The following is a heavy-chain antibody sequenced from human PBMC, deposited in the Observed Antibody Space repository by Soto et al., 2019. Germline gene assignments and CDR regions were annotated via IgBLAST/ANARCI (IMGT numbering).Heavy chain of an antibody. V-gene: IGHV3-15*07. Sequence: PGGSLRLSCAASGFSFSSAWLNWVRQAPGKGLEWVGRIKSQTDGGTTHFAAPVQGRFTISRDDSKSTLFLQMDSLNFEDTAVNYCATGLPSVASHDGYWGQGTVVTVSS. CDR3: ATGLPSVASHDGY. D-gene: IGHD5-12*01. J-gene: IGHJ4*02. CDR2: IKSQTDGGTT. CDR1: GFSFSSAW.